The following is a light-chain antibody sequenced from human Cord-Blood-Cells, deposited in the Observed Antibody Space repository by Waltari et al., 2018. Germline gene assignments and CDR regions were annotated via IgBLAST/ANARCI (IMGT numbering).Light chain of an antibody. Sequence: ALTQPASVSPAPGHSITISSPATCSNVGGYNYVPWYQQHPGKAPKLILSDVSNRPAGVSNRFSGSKSGNTASLTISGLQAEDEADYYCSSYTSSSTWVFGGGTKLTVL. J-gene: IGLJ3*02. CDR3: SSYTSSSTWV. CDR2: DVS. CDR1: CSNVGGYNY. V-gene: IGLV2-14*03.